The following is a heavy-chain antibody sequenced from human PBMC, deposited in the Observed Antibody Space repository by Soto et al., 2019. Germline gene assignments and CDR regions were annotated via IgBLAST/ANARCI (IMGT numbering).Heavy chain of an antibody. J-gene: IGHJ4*02. D-gene: IGHD5-18*01. CDR1: GYSFTSYW. V-gene: IGHV5-10-1*01. Sequence: GESLKISCKGSGYSFTSYWISWVRQMPGKGLEWMGRIDPSDSYTNYSPSFQGHVTISADKSISTAYLQWSSLKASDTAMYYYARRSGRGYSYGYVDYWGQGTLVTVSS. CDR3: ARRSGRGYSYGYVDY. CDR2: IDPSDSYT.